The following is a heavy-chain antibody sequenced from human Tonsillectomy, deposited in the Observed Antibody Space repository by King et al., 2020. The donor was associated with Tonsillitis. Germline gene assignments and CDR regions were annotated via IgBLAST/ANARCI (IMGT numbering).Heavy chain of an antibody. Sequence: DVQLVESGGGLVQPGGSLRLSCAASGFSFSTSWMHWVRQFPGKGLVWVSHINSDGSTIHYGDSVKGRFTVSRDNAKNTLFLQMNSLRAEDTAVYYCARDPVRSGPWGQGTLVTVSS. CDR3: ARDPVRSGP. CDR1: GFSFSTSW. J-gene: IGHJ5*02. V-gene: IGHV3-74*01. CDR2: INSDGSTI.